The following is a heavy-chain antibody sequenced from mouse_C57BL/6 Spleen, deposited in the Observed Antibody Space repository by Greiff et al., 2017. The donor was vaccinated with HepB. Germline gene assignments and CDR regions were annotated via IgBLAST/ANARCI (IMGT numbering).Heavy chain of an antibody. Sequence: VKLVESGPGLVQPSQSLSITCTVSGFSLTSYGVHWVRQSPGKGLEWLGVIWSGGSTDYNAAFISRLSISKDNSKSQVFFKMNSLQADDTAIYYCARNGDYLYAMDYWGQGTSVTVSS. J-gene: IGHJ4*01. CDR3: ARNGDYLYAMDY. D-gene: IGHD2-4*01. V-gene: IGHV2-2*01. CDR1: GFSLTSYG. CDR2: IWSGGST.